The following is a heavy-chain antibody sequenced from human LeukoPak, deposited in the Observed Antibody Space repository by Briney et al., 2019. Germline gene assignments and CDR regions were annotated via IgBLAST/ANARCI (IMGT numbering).Heavy chain of an antibody. CDR3: ARSAVAGTFDY. CDR1: GYTFTSYY. J-gene: IGHJ4*02. Sequence: ASVTVSCKASGYTFTSYYMHWVRQAPGQGLEWMGIINPSGGSTSYAQKFQGRVTMTRDTSTSTVYMELSSLRSEDTAVYYCARSAVAGTFDYWGQGTLVTVSS. CDR2: INPSGGST. D-gene: IGHD6-19*01. V-gene: IGHV1-46*01.